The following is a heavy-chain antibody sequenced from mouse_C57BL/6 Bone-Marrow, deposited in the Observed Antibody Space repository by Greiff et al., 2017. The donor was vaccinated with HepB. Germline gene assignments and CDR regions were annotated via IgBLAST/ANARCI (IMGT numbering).Heavy chain of an antibody. CDR2: IDPSDSYT. D-gene: IGHD2-3*01. V-gene: IGHV1-59*01. CDR1: GYTFTSYW. CDR3: ARNEDGFFPDY. Sequence: VKLQQPGAELVRPGTSVKLSCKASGYTFTSYWMHWVKQRPGQGLEWIGVIDPSDSYTNYNQKFKGKATLTVDTSSSTAYMQLSSLTSEDSAVYYCARNEDGFFPDYWGQGTTLTVSS. J-gene: IGHJ2*01.